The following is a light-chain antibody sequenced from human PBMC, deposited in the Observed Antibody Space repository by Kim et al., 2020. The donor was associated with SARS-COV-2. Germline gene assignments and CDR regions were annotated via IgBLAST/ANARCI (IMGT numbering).Light chain of an antibody. CDR2: AAS. V-gene: IGKV1-27*01. CDR3: QKCDSAPWT. J-gene: IGKJ1*01. CDR1: QDISND. Sequence: GDRVTITGRASQDISNDLAWFQLKPGKAPKLLIYAASALQPGVPSRFSGSGSGTDFTLTVTSLQPEDVATYYCQKCDSAPWTFGQGTKVDIK.